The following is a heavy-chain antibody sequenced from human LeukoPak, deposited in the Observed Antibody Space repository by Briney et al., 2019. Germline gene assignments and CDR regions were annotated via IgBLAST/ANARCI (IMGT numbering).Heavy chain of an antibody. Sequence: SETLSLTCTVSGGSIRSSSYYWGWIRQPPGKGLEWIGSIYYSGSTYYNASLKSRGTISVDTSKNQFSLKVTSVTAADTAVYFCASLSSGGYVYWGQGPLVTVSS. V-gene: IGHV4-39*01. CDR1: GGSIRSSSYY. CDR3: ASLSSGGYVY. J-gene: IGHJ4*02. CDR2: IYYSGST. D-gene: IGHD5-12*01.